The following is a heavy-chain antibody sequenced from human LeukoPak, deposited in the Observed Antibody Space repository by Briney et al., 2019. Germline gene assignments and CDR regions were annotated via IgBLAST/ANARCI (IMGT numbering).Heavy chain of an antibody. J-gene: IGHJ4*02. CDR3: ACSSGWYRVDY. CDR1: GGSFSGYY. D-gene: IGHD6-19*01. Sequence: SETLSLTCAVSGGSFSGYYWSWIRQPPGKGLEWIGEINHSGSTNYNPSLKSRVTISVDTSKNQFSLKLSSVTAADTAVYYCACSSGWYRVDYWGQGTLVTVSS. V-gene: IGHV4-34*01. CDR2: INHSGST.